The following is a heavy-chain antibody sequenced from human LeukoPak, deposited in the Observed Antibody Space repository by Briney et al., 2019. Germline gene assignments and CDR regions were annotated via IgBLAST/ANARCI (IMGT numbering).Heavy chain of an antibody. Sequence: GGSLRLSCAASGFTFSNAWMSWVRQAPGKGLEWVAVIWYDGSNKYYADSVKGRFTISRDNSKNTLYLQMNSLRVEDTAVYYCARASGVQWLVPPWFDPWGQGTLVTVSS. CDR1: GFTFSNAW. V-gene: IGHV3-33*08. CDR3: ARASGVQWLVPPWFDP. CDR2: IWYDGSNK. D-gene: IGHD6-19*01. J-gene: IGHJ5*02.